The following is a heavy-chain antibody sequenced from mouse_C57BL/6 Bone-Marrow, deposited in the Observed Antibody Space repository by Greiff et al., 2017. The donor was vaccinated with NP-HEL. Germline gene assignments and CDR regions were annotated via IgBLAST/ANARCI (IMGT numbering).Heavy chain of an antibody. J-gene: IGHJ3*01. CDR1: GYTFPSYG. Sequence: QVQLQQSGAELARPGASVKLSCTASGYTFPSYGISWVKQRTGQGLEWIGEIFPRSGNTYYNEKFKGKATLTADKSSSTAYMELRSLTSEDSAVYFCARLYGKAWFAYWGQGTLLTVSA. D-gene: IGHD1-1*02. CDR2: IFPRSGNT. V-gene: IGHV1-81*01. CDR3: ARLYGKAWFAY.